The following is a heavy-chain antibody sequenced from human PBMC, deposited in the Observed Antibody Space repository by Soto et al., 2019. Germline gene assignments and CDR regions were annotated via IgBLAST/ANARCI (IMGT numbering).Heavy chain of an antibody. D-gene: IGHD5-12*01. Sequence: QVQLVQSGAEVKKPGSSVKVSCKASGGTFSSYAISWVRQAPGQGLEWMGGIIPIFGTANYAQKFQGRVTITADESTSTGYMELSRLRSEDTAVYYWARSRDRDGYNLGYWGQGTLVTVSS. CDR1: GGTFSSYA. J-gene: IGHJ4*02. V-gene: IGHV1-69*01. CDR3: ARSRDRDGYNLGY. CDR2: IIPIFGTA.